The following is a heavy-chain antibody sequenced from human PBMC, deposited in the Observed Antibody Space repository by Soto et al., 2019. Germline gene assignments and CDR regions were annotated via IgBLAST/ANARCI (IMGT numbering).Heavy chain of an antibody. D-gene: IGHD1-26*01. CDR1: GYTFTGYY. CDR2: INPNSGGT. V-gene: IGHV1-2*02. J-gene: IGHJ4*02. Sequence: ASVKVSCKASGYTFTGYYMHWVRQAPGQGLEWMGWINPNSGGTNYAQKFQGRVTMTRDTSISTAYMELSRLRSDDTAVYYCARGRKIVGATFFDYWGQGTLVTVSS. CDR3: ARGRKIVGATFFDY.